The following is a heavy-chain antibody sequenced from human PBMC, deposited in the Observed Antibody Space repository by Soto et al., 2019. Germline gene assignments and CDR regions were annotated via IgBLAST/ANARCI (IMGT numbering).Heavy chain of an antibody. Sequence: QVQLVQSGAEVKKPGASVKVSCKASGYTFTSYDITWVRQATGQGLEWMGWMNPHSGNTVYAQKFQGRVTMTRNTSIRTAYMELSSLRSEDTAVYYCAREALFRMDVWGQGTTVTVSS. D-gene: IGHD3-10*02. CDR2: MNPHSGNT. V-gene: IGHV1-8*01. J-gene: IGHJ6*02. CDR1: GYTFTSYD. CDR3: AREALFRMDV.